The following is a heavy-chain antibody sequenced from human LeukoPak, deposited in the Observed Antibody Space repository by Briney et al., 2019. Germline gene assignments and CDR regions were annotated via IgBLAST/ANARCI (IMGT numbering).Heavy chain of an antibody. J-gene: IGHJ5*02. CDR3: ARDIIDSSGYYAGWFDP. Sequence: SETLSLTCTVSGGSISSYYWSWIRQPPGKGLEWIGYIVYSGSTNYNPSLKSRVTISVDTSKNQFSLKLSSVTAADTAVYYCARDIIDSSGYYAGWFDPWGQGTLVTVSS. CDR1: GGSISSYY. D-gene: IGHD3-22*01. V-gene: IGHV4-59*01. CDR2: IVYSGST.